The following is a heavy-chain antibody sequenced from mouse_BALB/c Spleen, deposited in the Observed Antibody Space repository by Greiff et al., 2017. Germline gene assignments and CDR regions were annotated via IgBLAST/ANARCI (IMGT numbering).Heavy chain of an antibody. V-gene: IGHV3-2*02. CDR2: ISYSGST. D-gene: IGHD2-1*01. CDR3: ARSTTRYYFAY. J-gene: IGHJ3*01. Sequence: VQLKESGPGLVKPSQSLSLTCTVTGYSITSDYAWNWIRQFPGNKLEWMGYISYSGSTSYNPSLKSRISITRDTSKNQFFLQLNSVTTEDTATYYCARSTTRYYFAYWGQGTLVTVSA. CDR1: GYSITSDYA.